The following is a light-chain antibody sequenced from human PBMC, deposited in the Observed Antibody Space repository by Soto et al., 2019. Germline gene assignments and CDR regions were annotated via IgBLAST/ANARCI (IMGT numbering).Light chain of an antibody. CDR1: SSNIGKNY. CDR2: EDN. V-gene: IGLV1-51*02. J-gene: IGLJ2*01. Sequence: QSVLTQPPSVSAAPGQKVTISCSGSSSNIGKNYVSWYQQRPGTAPKVLIYEDNKRLSGIPDRFSGSKSGTSATLGITGLQTWDEADYYCGTFDSSLSGVVFGGGTKLTVL. CDR3: GTFDSSLSGVV.